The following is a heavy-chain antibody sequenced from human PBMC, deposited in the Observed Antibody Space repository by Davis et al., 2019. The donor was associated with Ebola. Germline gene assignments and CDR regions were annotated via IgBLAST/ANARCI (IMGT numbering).Heavy chain of an antibody. CDR2: ISSSSSYI. J-gene: IGHJ5*02. D-gene: IGHD6-19*01. CDR3: ARVHSSGWYGLWFDP. V-gene: IGHV3-21*01. CDR1: GFTFSSYS. Sequence: PGGSLRLSCAASGFTFSSYSMNWVRQAPGKGLEWVSSISSSSSYIYYADSVKGRFTISRDNAKNSLYLQMNSLRAEDTAVYYCARVHSSGWYGLWFDPWGQGTLVTVSS.